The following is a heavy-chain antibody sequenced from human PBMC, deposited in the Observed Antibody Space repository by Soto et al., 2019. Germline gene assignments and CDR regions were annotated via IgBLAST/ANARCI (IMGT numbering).Heavy chain of an antibody. V-gene: IGHV3-11*05. Sequence: PGGSLRLSCAGSGFTFGDSYMSWIRQAPGKGLEWLSYISPGSRYPAYADSVKGRFTISRDNSKNTLYLQMNSLRAEDTAVYHCAKDPLLPMTAIDMAFDYWGQGTLVTVSS. J-gene: IGHJ4*02. CDR2: ISPGSRYP. D-gene: IGHD2-21*02. CDR1: GFTFGDSY. CDR3: AKDPLLPMTAIDMAFDY.